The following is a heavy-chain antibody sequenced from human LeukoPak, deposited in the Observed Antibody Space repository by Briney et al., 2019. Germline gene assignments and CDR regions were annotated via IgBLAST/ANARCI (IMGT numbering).Heavy chain of an antibody. CDR2: ISGSGGST. V-gene: IGHV3-23*01. Sequence: GGSLRLSCAASGFTFSKYGMSWVRQAPGKGLEWVSAISGSGGSTYYAESVKGRFSISRDNSKNALYLQMNSLRAEDTAVYYCARYDFNKYFDYWGQGTLVTVSS. CDR1: GFTFSKYG. J-gene: IGHJ4*02. CDR3: ARYDFNKYFDY. D-gene: IGHD3-3*01.